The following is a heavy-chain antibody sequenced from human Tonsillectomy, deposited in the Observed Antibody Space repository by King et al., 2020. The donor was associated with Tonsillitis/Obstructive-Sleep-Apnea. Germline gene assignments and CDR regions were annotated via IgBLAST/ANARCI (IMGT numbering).Heavy chain of an antibody. Sequence: LQLQESGPGLVKPSETLSLTCTVSGGSISSSSYYWGWIRQPPGKGLEWIGSIYYSGSTYYNPSLKSRVTISVDTSKNQFSLKLSSVTAADTAVYYCAGSGSYYKSADYWGQGTLVTVSS. CDR3: AGSGSYYKSADY. V-gene: IGHV4-39*01. CDR2: IYYSGST. J-gene: IGHJ4*02. D-gene: IGHD3-10*01. CDR1: GGSISSSSYY.